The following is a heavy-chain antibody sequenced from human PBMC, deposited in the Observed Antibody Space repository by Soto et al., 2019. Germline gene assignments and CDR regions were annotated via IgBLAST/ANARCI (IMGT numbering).Heavy chain of an antibody. CDR1: GGSISSSSYY. CDR3: ARRGILTGYFY. CDR2: IYYSGST. J-gene: IGHJ4*02. D-gene: IGHD3-9*01. V-gene: IGHV4-39*01. Sequence: QLQLQESGPGLVKPSETLSLTCTVSGGSISSSSYYWGWIRQPPGKGLEWIGSIYYSGSTYYNPSLKSRVTISVDTSKNQFSLKLSSVTAADTAVYYCARRGILTGYFYWGQGTLVTVSS.